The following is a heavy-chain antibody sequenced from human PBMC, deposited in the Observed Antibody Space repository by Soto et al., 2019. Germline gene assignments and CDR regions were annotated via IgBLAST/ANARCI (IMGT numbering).Heavy chain of an antibody. CDR1: GFIYSSYG. D-gene: IGHD7-27*01. CDR2: ISSDGSQE. CDR3: PKRLGNAVFDV. J-gene: IGHJ3*01. Sequence: PGASLRLSYKASGFIYSSYGMNCVRQDPGKGPVWVALISSDGSQEYYTDAVKGRFSISRGASENKLYLLMNSLRVEDTAVYYCPKRLGNAVFDVWGQRTMVTV. V-gene: IGHV3-30*18.